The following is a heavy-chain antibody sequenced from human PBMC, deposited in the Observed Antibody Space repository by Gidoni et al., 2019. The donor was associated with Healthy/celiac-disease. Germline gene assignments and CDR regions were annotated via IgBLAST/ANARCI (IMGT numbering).Heavy chain of an antibody. CDR2: IYHSGST. CDR3: AREGAVAGTIDY. Sequence: QVQLQASGPGLVKPSETLSLTCTFSGYSISSGYYWGWIRQPPGKGLEWIGTIYHSGSTYYNPSLKSRVTISVDTSKNQFSLKLSSVTAADTAVYYCAREGAVAGTIDYWGQGTLVTVSS. J-gene: IGHJ4*02. D-gene: IGHD6-19*01. CDR1: GYSISSGYY. V-gene: IGHV4-38-2*02.